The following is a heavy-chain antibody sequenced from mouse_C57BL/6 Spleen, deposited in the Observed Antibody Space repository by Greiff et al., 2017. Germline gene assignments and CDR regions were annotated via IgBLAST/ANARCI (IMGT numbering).Heavy chain of an antibody. Sequence: EVKLVESGGGLVQPGGSLSLSCAASGFTITDYYMSWVCQPPGKALEWLGFIRNKANGYTTEYSASVKGRFTISRVNSQSILYLQLTALRAEDSATYYCARYMGLFGDWGQGATLTVSS. CDR2: IRNKANGYTT. D-gene: IGHD3-1*01. J-gene: IGHJ2*01. CDR3: ARYMGLFGD. CDR1: GFTITDYY. V-gene: IGHV7-3*01.